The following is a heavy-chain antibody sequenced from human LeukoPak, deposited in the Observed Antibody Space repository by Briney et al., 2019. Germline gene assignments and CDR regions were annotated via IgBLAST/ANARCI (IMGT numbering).Heavy chain of an antibody. D-gene: IGHD6-13*01. J-gene: IGHJ4*02. CDR2: INHSGST. Sequence: SETLSLTCAVYGGSFSGYYWSWIRQPPGKGLEWIGEINHSGSTNYNPSLKSRVSISVDSSKNQFSLKVSSVTAADTAVYYCARGSDTAAGLYWGQGTLVTVLS. CDR1: GGSFSGYY. CDR3: ARGSDTAAGLY. V-gene: IGHV4-34*01.